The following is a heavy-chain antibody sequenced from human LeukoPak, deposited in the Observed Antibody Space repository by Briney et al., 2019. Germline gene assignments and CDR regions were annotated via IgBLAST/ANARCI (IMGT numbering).Heavy chain of an antibody. J-gene: IGHJ6*03. CDR1: GFTVSSNY. CDR3: ARGSPEILRSYYYYYMDV. CDR2: IYSGGST. V-gene: IGHV3-53*01. Sequence: GGSLRLSCAASGFTVSSNYMSWVRQAPGKGLKWVSVIYSGGSTYYADSVKGRFTISRDNSKNTLYLQMNSLRAEDTAVYYCARGSPEILRSYYYYYMDVWGKGTAVTVSS. D-gene: IGHD4-17*01.